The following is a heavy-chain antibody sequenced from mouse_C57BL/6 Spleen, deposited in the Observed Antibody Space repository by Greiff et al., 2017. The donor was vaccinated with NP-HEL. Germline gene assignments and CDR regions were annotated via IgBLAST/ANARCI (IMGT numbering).Heavy chain of an antibody. J-gene: IGHJ1*03. V-gene: IGHV1-9*01. CDR1: GYTFTGYL. D-gene: IGHD1-1*01. CDR3: ARRSIRDCDGSSWYFDV. Sequence: QVQLQQSGAELMKPGASVKLSCKATGYTFTGYLIEWVKQRPGHGLEWIGEILPGSGSTNYNENFNSTATFTAYTSSHTASMQLSSMTTEDSAIYYCARRSIRDCDGSSWYFDVRGTGTTVTVSS. CDR2: ILPGSGST.